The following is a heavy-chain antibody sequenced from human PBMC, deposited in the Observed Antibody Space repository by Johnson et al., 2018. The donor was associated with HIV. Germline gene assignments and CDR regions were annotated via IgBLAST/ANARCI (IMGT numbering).Heavy chain of an antibody. D-gene: IGHD6-19*01. J-gene: IGHJ3*02. CDR3: AREEEIAVAGGSAFDI. CDR1: GFTFSDYW. Sequence: VQLVESGGGLVQPGGSLRLSCTASGFTFSDYWMSWVRQAPGKGLEWVANINQDGSEKYYVDSVKGRLTISRDNAKNSLYLQINSLRAEDTAVYYCAREEEIAVAGGSAFDIWGQGTMVTVSS. CDR2: INQDGSEK. V-gene: IGHV3-7*01.